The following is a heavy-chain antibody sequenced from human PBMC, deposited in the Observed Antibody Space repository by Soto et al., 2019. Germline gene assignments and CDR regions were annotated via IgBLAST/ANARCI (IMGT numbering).Heavy chain of an antibody. Sequence: ASVKVSCKASGYTFTGYYMHWVRQAPGQGLEWMGWINPNSGGTNYAQKFQGRVTMTRDTSISTAYMELSRLRSDDTAVYYCARTSIDIAARPMDAFDIWGQGTMVTVSS. CDR2: INPNSGGT. V-gene: IGHV1-2*02. J-gene: IGHJ3*02. CDR1: GYTFTGYY. CDR3: ARTSIDIAARPMDAFDI. D-gene: IGHD6-6*01.